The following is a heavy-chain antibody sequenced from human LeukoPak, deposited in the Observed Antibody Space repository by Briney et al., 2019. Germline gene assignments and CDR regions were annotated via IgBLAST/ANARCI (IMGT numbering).Heavy chain of an antibody. Sequence: GRSLRLSCAASGFTFSSYAMHWVRQAPGKGLEWVAVISYDGSNKYYADSVKGRFTISRDNSKNTLYLQMNSLRAEDTAVYYCARGLYLFDYWGQGTLVTVSS. CDR2: ISYDGSNK. CDR3: ARGLYLFDY. V-gene: IGHV3-30-3*01. CDR1: GFTFSSYA. J-gene: IGHJ4*02.